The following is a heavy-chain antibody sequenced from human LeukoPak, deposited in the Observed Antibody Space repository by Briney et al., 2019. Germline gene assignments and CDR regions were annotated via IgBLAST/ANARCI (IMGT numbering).Heavy chain of an antibody. Sequence: PGGSLRLSCAAPGFTFSSYAMSWVRQAPGKGLEWVSAISGSGGSTYYADSVKGRFTISRDNSKNTLYLQMNSLRAEDTAVYHCAKDLTVTTLFDYWGQGTLVTVSS. V-gene: IGHV3-23*01. CDR3: AKDLTVTTLFDY. J-gene: IGHJ4*02. D-gene: IGHD4-17*01. CDR2: ISGSGGST. CDR1: GFTFSSYA.